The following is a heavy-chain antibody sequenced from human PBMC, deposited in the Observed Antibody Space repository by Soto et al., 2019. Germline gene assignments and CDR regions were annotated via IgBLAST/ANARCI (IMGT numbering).Heavy chain of an antibody. CDR3: ARDKITGLFDY. CDR2: INHSGST. Sequence: QVQLQPWGAGLLKPSETLSLTCAVYGGSFSGYYWTWIRQPPGTGLEWIGEINHSGSTNYNPSLNSRVTISVDTSKNQFSLKLTSVTAADTAVYYCARDKITGLFDYWGQGTLVTVSS. D-gene: IGHD2-8*02. J-gene: IGHJ4*02. CDR1: GGSFSGYY. V-gene: IGHV4-34*01.